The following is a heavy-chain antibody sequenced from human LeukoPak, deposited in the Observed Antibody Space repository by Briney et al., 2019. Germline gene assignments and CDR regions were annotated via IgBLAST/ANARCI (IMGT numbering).Heavy chain of an antibody. V-gene: IGHV1-18*01. CDR2: ISAYNGNT. CDR1: GYTFTSYG. CDR3: ARTNTLRSIVGAQDY. D-gene: IGHD1-26*01. Sequence: ASVKVSCKASGYTFTSYGISWVRQAPGQGLGWMGWISAYNGNTNYAQKLQGRVTMTTDTSTSTAYMELSSLRSEDTAVYYCARTNTLRSIVGAQDYWGQGTLVTVSS. J-gene: IGHJ4*02.